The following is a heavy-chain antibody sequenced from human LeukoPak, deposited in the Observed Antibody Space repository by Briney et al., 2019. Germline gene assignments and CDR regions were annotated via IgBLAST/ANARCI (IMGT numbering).Heavy chain of an antibody. Sequence: GGSLRLSCAPSGFTFSSYEMIWVRQAPGKGLEWVSYISSSGSTIYYADSVKGRFTISRDNAKHSLYLQMNSLRAEDTAVYYCAREEPFSYGNSVTYFYYYLDVWGKGTTVTVSS. CDR1: GFTFSSYE. CDR2: ISSSGSTI. CDR3: AREEPFSYGNSVTYFYYYLDV. D-gene: IGHD4-23*01. J-gene: IGHJ6*03. V-gene: IGHV3-48*03.